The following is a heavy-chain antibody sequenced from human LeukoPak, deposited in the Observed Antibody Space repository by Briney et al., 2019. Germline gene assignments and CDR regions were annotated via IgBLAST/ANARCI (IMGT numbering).Heavy chain of an antibody. CDR2: IIPIFGTA. CDR3: ARDGLVSSSSSPYYYYMDV. D-gene: IGHD6-6*01. Sequence: SVKVSCKASGGTFSSYAISWVRQAPGQGLEWMGGIIPIFGTANYAQKFQGRVTITTDESTSTAYMELSSLRSEDTAVYYCARDGLVSSSSSPYYYYMDVWGKGTTVTVSS. J-gene: IGHJ6*03. CDR1: GGTFSSYA. V-gene: IGHV1-69*05.